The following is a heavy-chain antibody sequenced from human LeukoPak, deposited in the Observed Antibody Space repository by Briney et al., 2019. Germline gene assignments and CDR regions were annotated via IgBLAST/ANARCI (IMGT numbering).Heavy chain of an antibody. CDR2: IRSKAYCGTT. Sequence: GGSLTLSCTASGFTFGDYAMSWFRQAPGKGLEWVGFIRSKAYCGTTEYAASVKGRFTISRDESKNIAYLQMKSLKTEDTAVYYCSRGNYYYYYYMDVWGKVTTVTVS. CDR3: SRGNYYYYYYMDV. J-gene: IGHJ6*03. V-gene: IGHV3-49*03. CDR1: GFTFGDYA.